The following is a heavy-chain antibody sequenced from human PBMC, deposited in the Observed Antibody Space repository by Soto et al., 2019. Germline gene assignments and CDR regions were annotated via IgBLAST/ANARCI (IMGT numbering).Heavy chain of an antibody. D-gene: IGHD2-2*01. V-gene: IGHV3-23*01. J-gene: IGHJ4*02. CDR3: ARDCASTSCSVWRD. Sequence: EVQLLESGGDLVQPGGSLRLSCAASGFSLNNFAMAWVRQAPGKGLEWVSTITSSGDKTSYADSVKGRFIISRDNSKNMLYLQMNSLRVEDTALYYCARDCASTSCSVWRDWGQGTLVTVCS. CDR1: GFSLNNFA. CDR2: ITSSGDKT.